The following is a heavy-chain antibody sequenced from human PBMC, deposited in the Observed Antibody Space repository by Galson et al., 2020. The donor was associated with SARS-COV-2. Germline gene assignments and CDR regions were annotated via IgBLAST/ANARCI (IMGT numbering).Heavy chain of an antibody. D-gene: IGHD3-3*01. CDR2: IYYSGST. J-gene: IGHJ5*02. Sequence: ETSATLSLTCTVSGGSISSGDYYWSWIRQPPGKGLEWIGYIYYSGSTYYNTSLKSRVTISVDTSKNQFSLKLSSVTAADTAVYYCARAKRITIFVVVNWFDPWGQGTLVTVSS. CDR3: ARAKRITIFVVVNWFDP. CDR1: GGSISSGDYY. V-gene: IGHV4-30-4*01.